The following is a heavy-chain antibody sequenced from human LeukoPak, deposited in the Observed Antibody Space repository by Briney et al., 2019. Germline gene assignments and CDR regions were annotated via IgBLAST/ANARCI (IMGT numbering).Heavy chain of an antibody. J-gene: IGHJ4*02. CDR1: GFTFSSYG. V-gene: IGHV3-23*01. Sequence: GGTLRLSCAASGFTFSSYGMSWVRQAPGKGLEWVSAISGSGGSTYYADSVKGRFTISRDNSKNTLYLQMNSLRAEDTAVYYCAKDMIKITMIVVVIKGNGLGFDYWGQGTLVTVSS. CDR2: ISGSGGST. CDR3: AKDMIKITMIVVVIKGNGLGFDY. D-gene: IGHD3-22*01.